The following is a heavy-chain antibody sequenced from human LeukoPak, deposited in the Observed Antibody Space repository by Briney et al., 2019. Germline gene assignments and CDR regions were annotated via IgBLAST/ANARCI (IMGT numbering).Heavy chain of an antibody. D-gene: IGHD3/OR15-3a*01. J-gene: IGHJ4*02. CDR1: GITFRDYW. CDR3: AGGTGWRPNY. Sequence: PGGSLRLSCAASGITFRDYWMNWVRQTPGKGLEWVANIKQDGSEKYYVDSVKGRFTISRDNAKNSLYLQMNSLRAEDTAVYYCAGGTGWRPNYWGQGTLVTVSS. CDR2: IKQDGSEK. V-gene: IGHV3-7*01.